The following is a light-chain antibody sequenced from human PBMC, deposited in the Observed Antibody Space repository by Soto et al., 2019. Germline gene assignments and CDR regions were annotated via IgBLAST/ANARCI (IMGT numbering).Light chain of an antibody. CDR2: GAS. CDR3: QQRSNWPLT. Sequence: ETMMTQSPDTLSVSLGERATLSCRASQSVSSNLAWYQQKPGQAPRLLIYGASTRAAGIPARFSGSGSGTEFTLTISSLEPEDFAVYYCQQRSNWPLTFGGGTKVDIK. J-gene: IGKJ4*01. V-gene: IGKV3-15*01. CDR1: QSVSSN.